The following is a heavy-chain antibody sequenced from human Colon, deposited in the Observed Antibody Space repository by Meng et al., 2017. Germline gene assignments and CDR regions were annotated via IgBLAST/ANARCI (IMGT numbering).Heavy chain of an antibody. CDR2: IYYSETT. D-gene: IGHD6-19*01. J-gene: IGHJ5*02. CDR1: SGSCSNDY. CDR3: AGDSRGYNWLDP. Sequence: QVPRPQSGPALGTPSEAPSLPCTVSSGSCSNDYWSWIRQPPGNGLEWIGCIYYSETTHYNPYLTSRVTTSIDTSKNQFSLKRISVTASDTALNSCAGDSRGYNWLDPWGQGTLVTVSS. V-gene: IGHV4-59*01.